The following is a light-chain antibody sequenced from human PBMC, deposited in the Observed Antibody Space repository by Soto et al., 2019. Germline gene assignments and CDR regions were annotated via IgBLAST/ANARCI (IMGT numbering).Light chain of an antibody. CDR1: QSVSNNF. Sequence: EIVLTQSPGTLSLSQGGRATLSCRASQSVSNNFLAWYQQKPGQAPRLLIYNAATRATGIPDRFSGSGSGTDFTLTISRLEPEDFAVYHCQQYASSLLTFGGGTKVEIK. CDR2: NAA. V-gene: IGKV3-20*01. J-gene: IGKJ4*01. CDR3: QQYASSLLT.